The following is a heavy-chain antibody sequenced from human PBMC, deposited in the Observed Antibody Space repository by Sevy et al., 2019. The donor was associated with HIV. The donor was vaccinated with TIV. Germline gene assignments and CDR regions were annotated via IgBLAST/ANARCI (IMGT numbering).Heavy chain of an antibody. CDR3: ARDHVDIVATIDY. CDR2: ITTSGSYR. Sequence: GSLRLSCAASGFTFSSYNMNWVRQAPGKGLEWVSSITTSGSYRYYADSVKGRFTISRDNAKNSLYLQMNSLRAEDTALYYCARDHVDIVATIDYWGQGTLVTVSS. D-gene: IGHD5-12*01. V-gene: IGHV3-21*01. J-gene: IGHJ4*02. CDR1: GFTFSSYN.